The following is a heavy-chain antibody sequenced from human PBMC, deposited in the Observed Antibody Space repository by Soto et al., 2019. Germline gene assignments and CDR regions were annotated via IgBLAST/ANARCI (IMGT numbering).Heavy chain of an antibody. CDR1: GYTFTNYD. Sequence: QVHLVQSGAEVKKPGASVKVSCKASGYTFTNYDINWVRQAPGQGLEWMGWISTYTGNTNYAQKLQGRVTMTTDTSTSTADMERRSLRSDDTAVYYCARGYYYGSGRPTPGGMDVWGQGTTVTVSS. J-gene: IGHJ6*02. V-gene: IGHV1-18*01. CDR2: ISTYTGNT. CDR3: ARGYYYGSGRPTPGGMDV. D-gene: IGHD3-10*01.